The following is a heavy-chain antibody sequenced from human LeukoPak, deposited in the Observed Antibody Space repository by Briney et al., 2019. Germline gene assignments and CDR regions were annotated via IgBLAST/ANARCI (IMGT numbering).Heavy chain of an antibody. V-gene: IGHV3-48*01. CDR1: GFAFSSYS. J-gene: IGHJ4*02. CDR3: ARDRDWGFDY. D-gene: IGHD7-27*01. CDR2: INGGSSAI. Sequence: GGSLRLSCAASGFAFSSYSINWVRQAPGKGLEWVSYINGGSSAILYADSVKGRFTISRDNAQNSLYLQMNSLRGEDTAMYYCARDRDWGFDYWGQGALVTVSS.